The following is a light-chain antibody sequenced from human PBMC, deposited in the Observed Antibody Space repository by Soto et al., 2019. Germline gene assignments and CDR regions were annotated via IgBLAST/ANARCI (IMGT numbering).Light chain of an antibody. CDR1: SSNIESNT. Sequence: QSGLPQPPSASGTPGQGATISFSGSSSNIESNTVTWYQQLPGTAPKLVIYSNYDRPSGVPDRFSGSTSGTSASLVIRGLQSEDEADYYCAAWDDILNGYVFGDGTKVTVL. J-gene: IGLJ1*01. CDR3: AAWDDILNGYV. V-gene: IGLV1-44*01. CDR2: SNY.